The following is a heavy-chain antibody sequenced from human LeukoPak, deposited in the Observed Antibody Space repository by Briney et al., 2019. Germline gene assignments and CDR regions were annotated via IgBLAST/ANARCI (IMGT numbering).Heavy chain of an antibody. CDR2: INAGNGNT. J-gene: IGHJ4*02. CDR1: GYTFTSYA. CDR3: ARESIAVAGRVFDY. Sequence: ASVKVSCKASGYTFTSYAMHWVRQAPGQRREWMGWINAGNGNTKYSQKFQGRVTITRDTSASTAYMELSSLRSEDTAVYYCARESIAVAGRVFDYWGQGTLVTVSS. V-gene: IGHV1-3*01. D-gene: IGHD6-19*01.